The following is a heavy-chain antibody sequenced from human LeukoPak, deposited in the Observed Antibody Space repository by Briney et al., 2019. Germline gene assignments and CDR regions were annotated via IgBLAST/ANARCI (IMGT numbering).Heavy chain of an antibody. D-gene: IGHD1-26*01. Sequence: PGGSLRLSCAASGFTFSSYGMHWVRQAPGKGLEWVALIWYDGSNEDYADSVKGRFTISRDNPKNTLYLQMNSLRAEDTAVYYCAREKHSSTIVGAADAFDIWGQGTMVTVSS. CDR1: GFTFSSYG. J-gene: IGHJ3*02. CDR3: AREKHSSTIVGAADAFDI. V-gene: IGHV3-33*01. CDR2: IWYDGSNE.